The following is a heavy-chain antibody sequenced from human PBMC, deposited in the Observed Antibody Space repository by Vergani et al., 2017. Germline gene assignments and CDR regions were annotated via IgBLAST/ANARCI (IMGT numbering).Heavy chain of an antibody. CDR2: ISSSSSYI. Sequence: EVQLVESGGGLVKPGGSLRLSCAASGFTFSSYSMNWVRQAPGKGLEWVSSISSSSSYIYCADSVKGRFTISRDNAKNSLYLQMNSLRAEDTAVYYCARVQGEQQLVMVYYYYYGMDVWGQGP. J-gene: IGHJ6*02. D-gene: IGHD6-13*01. CDR1: GFTFSSYS. CDR3: ARVQGEQQLVMVYYYYYGMDV. V-gene: IGHV3-21*01.